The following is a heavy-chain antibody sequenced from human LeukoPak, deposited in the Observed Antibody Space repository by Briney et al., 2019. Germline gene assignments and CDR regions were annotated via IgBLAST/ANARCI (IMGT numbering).Heavy chain of an antibody. V-gene: IGHV1-18*01. CDR3: AGMTTVTTSPLV. D-gene: IGHD4-17*01. CDR1: GYTFTSYG. J-gene: IGHJ4*02. Sequence: ASVKVSCKASGYTFTSYGISWVRQAPGQGLEWMGWISAYNGNTNYAQKLQGRVTMTTDTSTSTAYMELRSLRFDDTAVYYCAGMTTVTTSPLVWGQGTLVTVSS. CDR2: ISAYNGNT.